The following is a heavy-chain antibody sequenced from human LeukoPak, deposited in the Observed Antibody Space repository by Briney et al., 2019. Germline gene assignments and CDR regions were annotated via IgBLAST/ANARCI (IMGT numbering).Heavy chain of an antibody. D-gene: IGHD2-15*01. CDR1: GFTFSGYA. CDR3: AKDDGSGGSSYFDY. J-gene: IGHJ4*02. V-gene: IGHV3-23*01. Sequence: PGGPLRLSCAASGFTFSGYAMTWVRQAPGKGLEWVSAISGSGGSTYYADSVKGRFTISRDNSKNTLYLQMNSLRAEDTAVYYCAKDDGSGGSSYFDYWGQGTLVTVSS. CDR2: ISGSGGST.